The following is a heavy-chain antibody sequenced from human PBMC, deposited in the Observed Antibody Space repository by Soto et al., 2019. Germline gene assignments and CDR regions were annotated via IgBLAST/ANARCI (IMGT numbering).Heavy chain of an antibody. V-gene: IGHV1-69*02. CDR3: ARGWGYYGMDV. D-gene: IGHD3-16*01. J-gene: IGHJ6*02. CDR2: IIPILGIA. CDR1: GGTFSSYT. Sequence: QVQLVQSGAEVKKPGSSVKVSCKASGGTFSSYTISWVRQAPGQGLEWMGRIIPILGIANYAQKFQGRVTITADKSTSTAYMELSSLRSEDTVVYYCARGWGYYGMDVWGQGTTVTVSS.